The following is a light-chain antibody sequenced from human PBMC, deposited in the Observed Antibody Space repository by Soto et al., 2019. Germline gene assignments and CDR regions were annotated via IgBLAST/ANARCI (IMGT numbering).Light chain of an antibody. CDR1: QSVSSN. CDR2: GAS. CDR3: QQYNNWPTWT. J-gene: IGKJ1*01. Sequence: EIVLTQSPGTLSLSPGERATLSCGASQSVSSNYLAWYQQKPGRAPRLLIYGASTRATGIPARFSGSGSGTEFTLTISSLQSEDLAVYYCQQYNNWPTWTFGQGTKVDIK. V-gene: IGKV3-15*01.